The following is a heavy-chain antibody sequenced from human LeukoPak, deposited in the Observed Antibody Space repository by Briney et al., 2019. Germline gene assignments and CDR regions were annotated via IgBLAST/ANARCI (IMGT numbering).Heavy chain of an antibody. CDR1: GFTFSNYA. CDR2: ISYDGGNK. J-gene: IGHJ6*02. V-gene: IGHV3-30-3*01. D-gene: IGHD6-19*01. CDR3: ARGYYSSGWYLTGGMDV. Sequence: GGSLRLSCAASGFTFSNYAMHWVRQAPGKGLEWVAVISYDGGNKYYADSVKGRFTISRDNSKNTLYLQMNSLRAEDTAVYYCARGYYSSGWYLTGGMDVWGQGTTVTVSS.